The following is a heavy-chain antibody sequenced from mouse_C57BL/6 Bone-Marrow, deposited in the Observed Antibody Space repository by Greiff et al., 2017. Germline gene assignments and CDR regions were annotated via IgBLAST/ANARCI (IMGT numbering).Heavy chain of an antibody. CDR2: ISDGGSYT. Sequence: DVKLVESGGGLVKPGGSLKLSCAASGFTFSSYAMSWVRQTPGKRLEWVATISDGGSYTYYPDNVKGRFTISRDNAKNNLYLQMSHLKSEDTAMYYCARDYGSSYVEFAYWGQGTLVTVSA. V-gene: IGHV5-4*01. CDR1: GFTFSSYA. D-gene: IGHD1-1*01. J-gene: IGHJ3*01. CDR3: ARDYGSSYVEFAY.